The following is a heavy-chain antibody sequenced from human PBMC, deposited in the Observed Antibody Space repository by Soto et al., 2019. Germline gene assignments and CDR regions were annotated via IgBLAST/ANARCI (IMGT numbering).Heavy chain of an antibody. V-gene: IGHV3-9*01. D-gene: IGHD3-16*01. CDR3: ARVVGGLGYYYCGMDV. J-gene: IGHJ6*02. Sequence: EVQLVESGGGLVQPGRSLRLSCAASGFTFDDHSMHWVRQPPGKGLEWVSGISWNSCSIGYADSVKGRFTISRYNAKNSLYLQMNSLRGEDTALYYCARVVGGLGYYYCGMDVWGQGTTVTVSS. CDR2: ISWNSCSI. CDR1: GFTFDDHS.